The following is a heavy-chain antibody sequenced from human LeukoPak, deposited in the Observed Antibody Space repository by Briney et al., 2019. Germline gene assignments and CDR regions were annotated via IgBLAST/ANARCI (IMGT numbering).Heavy chain of an antibody. Sequence: SETLSLTCTVSGGSISGYYWSWIRQPPGKGLEWIGYINYSGNTNYNPSLTSRVTISVDTSKNQFSLKLSSVTAADTAVYYCARAGSGGSWGRPFDIWGQGTMVTVSS. CDR1: GGSISGYY. CDR2: INYSGNT. J-gene: IGHJ3*02. V-gene: IGHV4-59*01. CDR3: ARAGSGGSWGRPFDI. D-gene: IGHD2-15*01.